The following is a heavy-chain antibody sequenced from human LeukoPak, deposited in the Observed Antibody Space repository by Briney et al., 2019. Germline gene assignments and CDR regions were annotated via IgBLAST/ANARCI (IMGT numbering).Heavy chain of an antibody. CDR1: GYTFTGYY. V-gene: IGHV1-2*02. D-gene: IGHD2-15*01. J-gene: IGHJ4*02. CDR3: ARVSGRAANPASYWY. Sequence: GASVKVSCKASGYTFTGYYMHWVRQAPGQGLEWMGWINPNSGGTNYAQKFQGRVTMTRDTSISTAYMELSRLRSDDTAVYYCARVSGRAANPASYWYWGQGTLVTVSS. CDR2: INPNSGGT.